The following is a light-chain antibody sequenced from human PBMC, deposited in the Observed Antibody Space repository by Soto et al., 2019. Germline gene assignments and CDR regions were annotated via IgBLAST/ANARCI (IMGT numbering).Light chain of an antibody. CDR3: GSYTSTDTPFV. CDR1: ITDVGGYNY. J-gene: IGLJ1*01. Sequence: SALSQLSSVSDSPGQSNTISCTGTITDVGGYNYVSRYQHHPGKGPKLIIYEVNNRPSGVSDRFYGSKSGNKASLTISNLEAEDESDYYCGSYTSTDTPFVFGTGTKVTV. CDR2: EVN. V-gene: IGLV2-14*01.